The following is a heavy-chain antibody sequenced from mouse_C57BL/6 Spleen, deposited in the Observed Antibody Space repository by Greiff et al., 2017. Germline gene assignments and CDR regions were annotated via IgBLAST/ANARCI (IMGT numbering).Heavy chain of an antibody. CDR1: GFTFSSYT. CDR2: ISGGGGNT. D-gene: IGHD1-1*01. CDR3: AREDYYCGSSLWYFDV. J-gene: IGHJ1*03. Sequence: EVKLMESGGGLVKPGGSLKLSCAASGFTFSSYTMSWVRQTPEKRLEWVATISGGGGNTYYPESVKGRITNTRDNAKNTLYLQMSSLRSEDTALYYGAREDYYCGSSLWYFDVWGKGTTVTVSS. V-gene: IGHV5-9*01.